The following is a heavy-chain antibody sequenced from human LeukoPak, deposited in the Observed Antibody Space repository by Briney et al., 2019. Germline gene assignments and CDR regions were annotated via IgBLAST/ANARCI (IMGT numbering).Heavy chain of an antibody. J-gene: IGHJ4*02. V-gene: IGHV3-23*05. CDR2: LYDSGDT. D-gene: IGHD3-22*01. Sequence: LGGSLRLSCAASGFTFSSYAMSWVRQAPGKGLEYVSVLYDSGDTYYAESVKGRFTISRDNSKNTVYLQMNSLRVEDTAVYYCARAAYDSGGYTTNHDFWGQGTLVTVSS. CDR1: GFTFSSYA. CDR3: ARAAYDSGGYTTNHDF.